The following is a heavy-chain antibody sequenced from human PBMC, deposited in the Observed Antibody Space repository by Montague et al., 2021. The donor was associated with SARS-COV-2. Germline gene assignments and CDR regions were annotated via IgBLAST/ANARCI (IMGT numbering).Heavy chain of an antibody. V-gene: IGHV4-39*01. Sequence: SETLSLTCTVSGGSISSSSYYWGWIRQPPGKGLEWIGSIYYSGSTYYNPSLKSRVTISVDTSKNQFSLKLSSVTAADTAVYYCARFPTSYYYDSKAAPATPGAFDIRGQGTMVTVSS. D-gene: IGHD3-22*01. CDR2: IYYSGST. CDR3: ARFPTSYYYDSKAAPATPGAFDI. J-gene: IGHJ3*02. CDR1: GGSISSSSYY.